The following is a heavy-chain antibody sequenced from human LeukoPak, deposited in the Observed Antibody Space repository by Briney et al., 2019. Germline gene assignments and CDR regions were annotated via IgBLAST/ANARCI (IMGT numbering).Heavy chain of an antibody. V-gene: IGHV1-2*02. CDR1: GYTFTGYY. D-gene: IGHD6-13*01. CDR3: ARDLTRYSSSP. Sequence: ASVKVSCKASGYTFTGYYMHWVRQAPGQGLEWMGLINPNSGGTNYAQKFQGRVTMTRDASISTAYMELSRLRSDDTAVYYCARDLTRYSSSPWGQGTLVTVSS. CDR2: INPNSGGT. J-gene: IGHJ5*02.